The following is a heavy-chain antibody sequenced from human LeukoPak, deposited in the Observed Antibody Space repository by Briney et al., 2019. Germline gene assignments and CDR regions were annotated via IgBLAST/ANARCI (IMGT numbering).Heavy chain of an antibody. V-gene: IGHV1-18*01. J-gene: IGHJ6*02. CDR2: ISVYNGNT. D-gene: IGHD2-2*01. CDR3: ASLSSTRGRYYYYGMDV. Sequence: ASVKVSCKASGYTFTSYGISWVRQAPGQGLEWMGWISVYNGNTNYAQKLQGRVTMTTDTSTSTAYMELRSLRSDDTAVYYCASLSSTRGRYYYYGMDVWGQGTTVTVSS. CDR1: GYTFTSYG.